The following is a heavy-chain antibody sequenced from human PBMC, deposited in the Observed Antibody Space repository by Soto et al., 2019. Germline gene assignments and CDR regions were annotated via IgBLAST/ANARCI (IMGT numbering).Heavy chain of an antibody. CDR3: SRDRGWYGPPDG. V-gene: IGHV3-11*06. Sequence: QVQLVESGGCLVKPGGSLRLSCAASGFSFSDSYMSWVRQAPGKGLEWVAYISGSSGYTGYADSVKGRFTISRDNAKNSLYLQMNSLGVEDTAVYYCSRDRGWYGPPDGWGQGTTVTVSS. J-gene: IGHJ6*02. CDR1: GFSFSDSY. CDR2: ISGSSGYT. D-gene: IGHD6-19*01.